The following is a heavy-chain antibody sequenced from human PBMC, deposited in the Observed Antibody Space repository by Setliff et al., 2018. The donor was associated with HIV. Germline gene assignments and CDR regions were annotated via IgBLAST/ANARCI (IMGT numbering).Heavy chain of an antibody. Sequence: SETLSLTCTVSGGSISSGSYYWSWIRQPAGKGLEWIGHIYTSGSTNYNPSLKSRVTISVDTSKNQFSLKLSSVTAADTAVYYCATAFDIWGQGTMVTVSS. CDR1: GGSISSGSYY. CDR3: ATAFDI. CDR2: IYTSGST. J-gene: IGHJ3*02. V-gene: IGHV4-61*09.